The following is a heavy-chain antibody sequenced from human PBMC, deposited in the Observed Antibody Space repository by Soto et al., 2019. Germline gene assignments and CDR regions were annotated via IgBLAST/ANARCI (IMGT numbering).Heavy chain of an antibody. CDR3: AKDRDYADYRPDS. Sequence: DVQVLESGGGLVQPGGSLGLSCAASGFTFSKYAMSWARQAPGKGLEWVSGISSSGDNTYYADSVRGRFTISRVNSKNILYLQMHSLRAEDTAVYYCAKDRDYADYRPDSWGQGTLVTVSS. J-gene: IGHJ5*01. V-gene: IGHV3-23*01. CDR1: GFTFSKYA. D-gene: IGHD4-17*01. CDR2: ISSSGDNT.